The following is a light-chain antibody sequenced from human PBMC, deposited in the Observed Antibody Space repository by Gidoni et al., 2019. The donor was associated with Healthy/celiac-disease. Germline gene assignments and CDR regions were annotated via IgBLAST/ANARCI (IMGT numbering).Light chain of an antibody. CDR1: QSVSSY. V-gene: IGKV3-11*01. CDR3: QQRSNWPIT. J-gene: IGKJ5*01. Sequence: EIVLTQSPATLSLSPGERATLPCRASQSVSSYLAWYQQKPGQAPRLLIYDASNSATGIPARFSGSGSGTDFTLTISSLEPEDFAVDYCQQRSNWPITFGQGTRLEIK. CDR2: DAS.